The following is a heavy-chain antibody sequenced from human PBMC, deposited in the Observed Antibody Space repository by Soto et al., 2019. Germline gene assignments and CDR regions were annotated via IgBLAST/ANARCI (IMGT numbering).Heavy chain of an antibody. CDR1: EFTLISSS. CDR3: ARIEYGLDV. V-gene: IGHV3-73*02. D-gene: IGHD6-6*01. Sequence: EVQLVQSGGGRVQPGGSLKPSCEPSEFTLISSSIHWFRLASGKGLEWVGRIRTRKNRYVTTYAASVKGRFSLSRDDSKNTAYLQMNSLKTEDTAVYYCARIEYGLDVWGQGTTVIVS. J-gene: IGHJ6*02. CDR2: IRTRKNRYVT.